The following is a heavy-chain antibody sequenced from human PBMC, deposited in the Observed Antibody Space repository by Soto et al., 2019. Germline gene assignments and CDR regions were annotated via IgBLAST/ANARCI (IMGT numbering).Heavy chain of an antibody. J-gene: IGHJ3*02. Sequence: SETLSLTCTVSGASITSHYWSWVRQTPGKGLEWIGYVHHSGSTSYNPSLKSRVTISVDTSKNQFSLKLSSVTAADTAVYYCASDYGDYGGGDAFDIWGQGTMVTVS. CDR2: VHHSGST. CDR1: GASITSHY. CDR3: ASDYGDYGGGDAFDI. D-gene: IGHD4-17*01. V-gene: IGHV4-59*08.